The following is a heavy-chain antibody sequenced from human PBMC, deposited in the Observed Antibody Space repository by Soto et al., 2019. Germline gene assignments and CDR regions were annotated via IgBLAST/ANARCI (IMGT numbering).Heavy chain of an antibody. V-gene: IGHV4-59*01. CDR3: ARGGYYDSSGRVDY. CDR1: GDSISSYY. Sequence: PSETLSLTCTVSGDSISSYYWSWIRQPPGKGLEWIGYIYYSGSTNYNPSLKSRVTMSVDTSKNQFSLKLSSVTAADTAVYYCARGGYYDSSGRVDYWGQGTLVTVSS. J-gene: IGHJ4*02. D-gene: IGHD3-22*01. CDR2: IYYSGST.